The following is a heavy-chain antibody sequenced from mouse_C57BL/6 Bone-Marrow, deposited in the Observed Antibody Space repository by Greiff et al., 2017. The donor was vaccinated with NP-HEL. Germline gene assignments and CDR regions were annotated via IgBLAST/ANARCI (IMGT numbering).Heavy chain of an antibody. CDR3: ARWGGFDY. CDR2: INPYNGGT. D-gene: IGHD1-1*02. CDR1: GYTFTDYY. Sequence: VQLQQSGPVLVKPGASVKMSCKASGYTFTDYYMNWVKQSHGKSLEWIGVINPYNGGTSYNQKFKGKATVTVDKSSSTAYMELNSLTSEDSAVYYCARWGGFDYWGQGTTLTVSS. J-gene: IGHJ2*01. V-gene: IGHV1-19*01.